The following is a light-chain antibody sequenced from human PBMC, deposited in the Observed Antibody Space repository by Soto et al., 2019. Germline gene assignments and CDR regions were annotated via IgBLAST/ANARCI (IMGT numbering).Light chain of an antibody. V-gene: IGLV3-21*04. CDR3: QVWANSRDHLV. Sequence: SYELTQPPSVSVAPGKTARITCGGNNIGTQSVHWYQVRPGQAPVLVINYDSDRPSGIPERFSGSNSGNTATLTISRVEVGDEADYYCQVWANSRDHLVFGGGTKLTVL. CDR1: NIGTQS. CDR2: YDS. J-gene: IGLJ2*01.